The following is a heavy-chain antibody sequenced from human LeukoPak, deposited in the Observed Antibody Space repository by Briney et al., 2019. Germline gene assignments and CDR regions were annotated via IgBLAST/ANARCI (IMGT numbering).Heavy chain of an antibody. J-gene: IGHJ6*03. Sequence: ASVKVSCKASGYTFTSYYMHWVRQAPGQGLEWMGIINPSGGSTSYAQKFQGRVTMTRDMSTSTVYMELSSLRSEDTAVYYCAGGYYGSGSYYYYYYMDVWGKGTTVTVSS. D-gene: IGHD3-10*01. V-gene: IGHV1-46*01. CDR2: INPSGGST. CDR3: AGGYYGSGSYYYYYYMDV. CDR1: GYTFTSYY.